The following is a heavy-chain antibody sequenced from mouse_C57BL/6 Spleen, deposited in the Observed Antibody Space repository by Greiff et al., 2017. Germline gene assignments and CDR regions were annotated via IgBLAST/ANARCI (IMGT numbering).Heavy chain of an antibody. CDR1: GYTFTSYW. CDR2: IHPNSGST. D-gene: IGHD2-3*01. CDR3: ARSYDSWDFDG. J-gene: IGHJ1*03. V-gene: IGHV1-64*01. Sequence: QVQLQQPGAELVKPGASVKLSCKASGYTFTSYWMHWVKQRPGQGLEWIGMIHPNSGSTNYNEKFKSKATLTVDKSSSTAYMQLSSLTSEDSAVYYCARSYDSWDFDGWGTGTTVTVSS.